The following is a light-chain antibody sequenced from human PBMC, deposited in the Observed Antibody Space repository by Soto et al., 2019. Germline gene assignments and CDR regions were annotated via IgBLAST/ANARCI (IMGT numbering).Light chain of an antibody. CDR1: SSDVGSYNL. CDR2: EGS. J-gene: IGLJ2*01. CDR3: CSYAGSIPP. V-gene: IGLV2-23*01. Sequence: QSALTQPASVSGSPGQSITISCTGTSSDVGSYNLVSWYQQHPGKAPKLMIYEGSKRPSGVSNRFSGSKSGNTASLTISGLQAEDEADYYCCSYAGSIPPFGGGTQLTVL.